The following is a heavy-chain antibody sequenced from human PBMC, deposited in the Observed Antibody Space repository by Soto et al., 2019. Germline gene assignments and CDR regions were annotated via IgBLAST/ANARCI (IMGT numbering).Heavy chain of an antibody. CDR2: IIPIFGTA. D-gene: IGHD3-22*01. CDR1: GGTFSSYA. CDR3: ARGLGREYYSDSSGSPFDI. J-gene: IGHJ3*02. Sequence: QVQLVQSGAEVKKPGSSVKVSCKASGGTFSSYAISWVRQAPGQGLAWMGGIIPIFGTANYAQKFQGRVTITADESTSTAYMELSSLRSEDTAVYYCARGLGREYYSDSSGSPFDIWGQGTMVTVSS. V-gene: IGHV1-69*01.